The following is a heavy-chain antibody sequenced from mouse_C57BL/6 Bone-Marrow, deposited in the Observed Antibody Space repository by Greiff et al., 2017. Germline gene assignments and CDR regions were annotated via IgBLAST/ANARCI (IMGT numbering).Heavy chain of an antibody. Sequence: QVQLQQSGAELARPGASVKLSCKASGYTFTSYGISWVKQRTGQGLEWIGEIYPRSGNTYYNEKFKGKATLTADKSSSTAYMELRSLTSEDSAVYFCARWDIYDGYYVPFAYCAQGTLVTVSA. D-gene: IGHD2-3*01. CDR2: IYPRSGNT. CDR3: ARWDIYDGYYVPFAY. CDR1: GYTFTSYG. V-gene: IGHV1-81*01. J-gene: IGHJ3*01.